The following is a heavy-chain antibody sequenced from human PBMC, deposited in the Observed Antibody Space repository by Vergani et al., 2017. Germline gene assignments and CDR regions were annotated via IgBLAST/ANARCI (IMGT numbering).Heavy chain of an antibody. CDR1: GGSISSCEHY. CDR2: FYYSGTS. CDR3: ARGGGFTVYDWGY. J-gene: IGHJ6*02. V-gene: IGHV4-30-4*08. D-gene: IGHD5/OR15-5a*01. Sequence: QVQLQESGPGLVKPSQTLSLTCSVSGGSISSCEHYWSWLRQPPGKGLECIGHFYYSGTSYSNPSLKSRVFISLDTSKNQLSLKLSSVTAADTAVYYCARGGGFTVYDWGYWGQGTTVTVSS.